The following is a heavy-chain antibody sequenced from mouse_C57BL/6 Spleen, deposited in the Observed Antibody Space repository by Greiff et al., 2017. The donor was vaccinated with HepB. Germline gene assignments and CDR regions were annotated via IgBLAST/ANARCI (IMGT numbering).Heavy chain of an antibody. J-gene: IGHJ3*01. CDR3: AVRRPNWGGFAY. CDR2: INPSSGYT. Sequence: QVQLKQSGAELARPGASVKMSCKASGYTFTSYTMHWVKQRPGQGLEWIGYINPSSGYTKYNQKFKDKATLTADKSSSTAYMQLSSLTSEDSAVYYWAVRRPNWGGFAYWGQGTLVTVSA. D-gene: IGHD4-1*01. CDR1: GYTFTSYT. V-gene: IGHV1-4*01.